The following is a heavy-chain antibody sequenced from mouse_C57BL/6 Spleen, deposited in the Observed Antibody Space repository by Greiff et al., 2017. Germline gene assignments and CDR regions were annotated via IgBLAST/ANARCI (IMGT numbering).Heavy chain of an antibody. D-gene: IGHD2-2*01. J-gene: IGHJ4*01. V-gene: IGHV1-19*01. CDR2: INPYNGGT. CDR3: AKGYGYDGDAMEG. CDR1: GYTFTDYY. Sequence: EVQLQQSGPVLVKPGASVKMSCKASGYTFTDYYMNWVKQSHGKSLEWIGVINPYNGGTSYNQKFKGKATLTVDKSSSTAYMELNSLTSEDSAVYYCAKGYGYDGDAMEGWGQGTSVTVAS.